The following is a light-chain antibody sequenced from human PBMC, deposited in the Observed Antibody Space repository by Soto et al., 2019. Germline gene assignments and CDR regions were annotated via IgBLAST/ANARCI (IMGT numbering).Light chain of an antibody. V-gene: IGKV1-5*03. Sequence: DIQMTQSPSTLSGSVGDRVTITCRASQTISSWLAWYQQKPGKAPKLLIYKASTLKSGVPARFSGSGSGTEFSLTISSLQPDDFATYYCQQYSSHSTFGQGTKVDI. CDR1: QTISSW. J-gene: IGKJ1*01. CDR3: QQYSSHST. CDR2: KAS.